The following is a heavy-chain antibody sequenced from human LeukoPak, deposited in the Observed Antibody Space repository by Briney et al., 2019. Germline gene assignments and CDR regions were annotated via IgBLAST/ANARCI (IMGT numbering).Heavy chain of an antibody. CDR1: GYTFTSYG. CDR2: ISAYNGNT. J-gene: IGHJ3*02. V-gene: IGHV1-18*01. D-gene: IGHD2-15*01. Sequence: ASVKVSCEASGYTFTSYGISWVRQAPGQGLEWMGWISAYNGNTNYAQKLQGRVTMTTDTSTSTAYMELRSLRSDDTAVYYCKYCSGGSCFFGDDAFDIWGQGTMVTVSS. CDR3: KYCSGGSCFFGDDAFDI.